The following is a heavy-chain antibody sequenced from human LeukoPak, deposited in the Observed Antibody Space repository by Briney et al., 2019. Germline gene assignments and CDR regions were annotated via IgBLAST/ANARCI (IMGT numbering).Heavy chain of an antibody. D-gene: IGHD1-26*01. J-gene: IGHJ3*02. CDR1: GFTFSSYG. CDR3: ARIVFASGRYGAFDI. V-gene: IGHV3-7*01. CDR2: IKQDGSEK. Sequence: PGGSLRLSCAASGFTFSSYGMHWVRQAPGKGLEWVANIKQDGSEKYYVDSVKGRFTISRDNAKNSLYLQMNSLRAEDTAVYYCARIVFASGRYGAFDIWGQGTMVTVSS.